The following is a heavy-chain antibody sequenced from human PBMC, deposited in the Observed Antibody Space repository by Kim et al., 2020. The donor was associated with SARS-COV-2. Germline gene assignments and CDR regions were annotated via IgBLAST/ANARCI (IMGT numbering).Heavy chain of an antibody. CDR1: GYSFTSYW. CDR2: IYPGDSDT. V-gene: IGHV5-51*01. J-gene: IGHJ3*02. Sequence: GESLKISCKGSGYSFTSYWIGWVRQMPGKGLEWMGIIYPGDSDTRYSPSFQGQVTISADKSISTAYLQWSSLKASDTAMYYCARHKRKDWPLRPGNNDAFDIWGQGTMVTVSS. D-gene: IGHD2-15*01. CDR3: ARHKRKDWPLRPGNNDAFDI.